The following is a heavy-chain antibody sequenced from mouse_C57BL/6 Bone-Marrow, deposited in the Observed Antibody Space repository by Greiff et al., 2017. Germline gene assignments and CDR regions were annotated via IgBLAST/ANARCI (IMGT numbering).Heavy chain of an antibody. CDR1: GYTFTDYY. CDR3: ADPPVSTRDYYAMDY. D-gene: IGHD2-4*01. V-gene: IGHV1-77*01. J-gene: IGHJ4*01. CDR2: IGPGNGST. Sequence: VQLQQPGAELVKPGASVKISCKASGYTFTDYYINWVKQRPGQGLEWIGKIGPGNGSTHYNEKFKGKATLTADKSSSTAYMQLSSLTSGDSAVYSGADPPVSTRDYYAMDYWGQGTSLTVSS.